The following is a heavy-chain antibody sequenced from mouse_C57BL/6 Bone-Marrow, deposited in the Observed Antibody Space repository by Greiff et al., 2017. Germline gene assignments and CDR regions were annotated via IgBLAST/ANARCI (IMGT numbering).Heavy chain of an antibody. CDR3: AREAPYYYGSRGDY. Sequence: VKLQQPGAELVRPGTSVKLSCKASGYTFTSYWMHWVKQRPGQGLEWIGVIDPSDSYTNYNQKFKGKATLTVDTSSSTAYMQLSSLTSEDSAVYDCAREAPYYYGSRGDYGGQGTTLTVSS. J-gene: IGHJ2*01. CDR2: IDPSDSYT. V-gene: IGHV1-59*01. CDR1: GYTFTSYW. D-gene: IGHD1-1*01.